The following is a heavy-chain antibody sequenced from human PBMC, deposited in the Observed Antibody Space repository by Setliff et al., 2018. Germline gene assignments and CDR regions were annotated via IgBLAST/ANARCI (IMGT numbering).Heavy chain of an antibody. V-gene: IGHV4-39*01. Sequence: PSETLSLTCTVSGGSISSYYWSWVRQPPGKEMEWIATIYYSGSSYYNPSLKSRLTISVDTSKNLFSLKLSSVTTADTAVYYCARHYGGGYKHFDYWGQGTLVTVSS. CDR1: GGSISSYY. CDR2: IYYSGSS. J-gene: IGHJ4*02. D-gene: IGHD5-12*01. CDR3: ARHYGGGYKHFDY.